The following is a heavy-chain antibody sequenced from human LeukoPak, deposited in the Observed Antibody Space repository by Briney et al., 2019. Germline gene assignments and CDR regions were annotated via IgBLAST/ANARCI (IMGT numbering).Heavy chain of an antibody. CDR2: INHSGST. V-gene: IGHV4-34*01. J-gene: IGHJ4*02. CDR3: ARETPGAGHFDY. D-gene: IGHD7-27*01. CDR1: GGSFSGYY. Sequence: PSETLSLTCAAYGGSFSGYYWSWIRQPPGKGLEWIGEINHSGSTNYNPSLKSRLSISIDTSKNQFALRLNSVTAADTAVYYCARETPGAGHFDYWGQGSLVTVSS.